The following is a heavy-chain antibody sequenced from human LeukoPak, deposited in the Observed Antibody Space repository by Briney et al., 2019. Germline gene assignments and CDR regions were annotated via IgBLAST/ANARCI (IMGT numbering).Heavy chain of an antibody. J-gene: IGHJ5*02. CDR2: INHSGST. D-gene: IGHD1-26*01. CDR3: ARATIVGATKS. Sequence: SETLSLTCAVYGGSFSGYYWSWIRQPPGKGLEWIGEINHSGSTNYNPSLKSRVTISVDTSKNQFSLKLGSVTAADTAVYYCARATIVGATKSWGQGTLVTVSS. V-gene: IGHV4-34*01. CDR1: GGSFSGYY.